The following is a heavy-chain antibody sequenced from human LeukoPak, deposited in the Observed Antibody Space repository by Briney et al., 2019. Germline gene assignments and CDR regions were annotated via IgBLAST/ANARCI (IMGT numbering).Heavy chain of an antibody. CDR1: GFTVSNNY. V-gene: IGHV3-11*01. CDR2: ISSSGSTI. Sequence: PGGSLRLSCAASGFTVSNNYMSWVRQAPGKGLEWVSYISSSGSTIYYADSVKGRFTISRDNAKNSLYLQMNSLRAEDTAVYYCARDILWGGVTRFDPWGQGTLVTVSS. J-gene: IGHJ5*02. CDR3: ARDILWGGVTRFDP. D-gene: IGHD3-10*01.